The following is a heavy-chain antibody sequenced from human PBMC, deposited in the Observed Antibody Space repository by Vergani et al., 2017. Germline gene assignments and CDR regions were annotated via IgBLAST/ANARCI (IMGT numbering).Heavy chain of an antibody. J-gene: IGHJ6*02. CDR1: GGTFSSYA. D-gene: IGHD2-21*02. Sequence: QVQLVQSGAEVKKPGSSVKVSCKASGGTFSSYAISWVRQAPGQGLEWMGRIIPILGIANYAQKFQGRVTITADKSTSTAYMGLRSLRSEDSAVYYCAEDLGKLGLRSGMDVWGQGTTVTVSS. CDR2: IIPILGIA. V-gene: IGHV1-69*04. CDR3: AEDLGKLGLRSGMDV.